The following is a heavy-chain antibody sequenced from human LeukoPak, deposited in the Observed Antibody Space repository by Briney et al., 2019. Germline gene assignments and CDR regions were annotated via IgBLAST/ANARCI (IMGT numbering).Heavy chain of an antibody. CDR1: GFYFANYA. J-gene: IGHJ4*02. CDR2: TVGGGSPNK. Sequence: GGSLRLSCAASGFYFANYAMNWVRQAPGEGLEWVSATVGGGSPNKYHADSVKGRFNISRDNSKNTLFLQMNSLRAEDTAIYYCTKAPIVSCSGAFCYPFDSWGQGTLVTVSS. CDR3: TKAPIVSCSGAFCYPFDS. D-gene: IGHD2-15*01. V-gene: IGHV3-23*01.